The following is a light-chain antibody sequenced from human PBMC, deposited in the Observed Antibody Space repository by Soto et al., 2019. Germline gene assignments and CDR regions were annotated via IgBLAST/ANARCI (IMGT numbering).Light chain of an antibody. CDR3: ETWDSNTRV. V-gene: IGLV4-60*02. Sequence: QSVLTQSSSASASLGSSVKLTCTLSSGHSSYIIAWHQQKPGKAPRYLMKLEGSRSYNKGSGVPDRFSGSSSGADRYLTISNLQFEDEADYYCETWDSNTRVFGGGTKLTVL. J-gene: IGLJ2*01. CDR1: SGHSSYI. CDR2: LEGSRSY.